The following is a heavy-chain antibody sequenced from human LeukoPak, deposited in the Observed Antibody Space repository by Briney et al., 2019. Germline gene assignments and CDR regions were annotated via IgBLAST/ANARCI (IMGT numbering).Heavy chain of an antibody. V-gene: IGHV4-38-2*02. J-gene: IGHJ3*02. D-gene: IGHD5-12*01. CDR2: FHQNGHP. Sequence: PSETLSLTCSVSDYSINSGFYWGWLRPTPGKGLEWIGHFHQNGHPYYNPSLNTRVTISVDSSKNHFSLELNSVSAAHTAVYYCARQVATKGEWAFDIWGQGTLVTVSS. CDR3: ARQVATKGEWAFDI. CDR1: DYSINSGFY.